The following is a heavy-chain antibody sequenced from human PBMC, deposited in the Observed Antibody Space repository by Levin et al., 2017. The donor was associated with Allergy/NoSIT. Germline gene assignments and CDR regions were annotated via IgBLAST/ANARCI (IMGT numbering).Heavy chain of an antibody. V-gene: IGHV3-33*01. CDR1: GFTFSSYG. CDR2: IWYDGSNK. D-gene: IGHD6-13*01. J-gene: IGHJ5*02. Sequence: GGSLRLSCAASGFTFSSYGMHWVRQAPGKGLEWVAVIWYDGSNKYYADSVKGRFTISRDNSKNTLYLQMNSLRAEDTAVYYCARGALGGVYDSSWYRDWFDPWGQGTLVTVSS. CDR3: ARGALGGVYDSSWYRDWFDP.